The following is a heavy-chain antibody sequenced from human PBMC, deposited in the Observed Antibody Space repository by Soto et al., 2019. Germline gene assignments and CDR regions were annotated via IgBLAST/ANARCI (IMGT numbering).Heavy chain of an antibody. J-gene: IGHJ4*02. Sequence: GASVTVSCKASGYTFTSYGISWVRQAPGQGLEWMGWISAYNCNTNYSQKLQGRVTMTTDTSTSTAYMELRSLRSDDTAVYYCARNTIFGVVSQPDYWGQGTLVTVSS. V-gene: IGHV1-18*04. CDR3: ARNTIFGVVSQPDY. CDR1: GYTFTSYG. CDR2: ISAYNCNT. D-gene: IGHD3-3*01.